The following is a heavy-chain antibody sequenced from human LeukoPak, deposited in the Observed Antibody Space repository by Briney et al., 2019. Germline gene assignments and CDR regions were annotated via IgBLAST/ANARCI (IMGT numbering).Heavy chain of an antibody. CDR1: GFTFSSYG. D-gene: IGHD3-16*01. V-gene: IGHV3-23*01. CDR2: ISNSGDSA. J-gene: IGHJ3*02. Sequence: PGGSLRLSCAASGFTFSSYGMHWVRQAPGKGLDWVAAISNSGDSAYYADSVKGQFTISRDNSKNTLYLQMKSLRAEDTALYYCAKNTAPLGGAFDIWGQGTMVTVSS. CDR3: AKNTAPLGGAFDI.